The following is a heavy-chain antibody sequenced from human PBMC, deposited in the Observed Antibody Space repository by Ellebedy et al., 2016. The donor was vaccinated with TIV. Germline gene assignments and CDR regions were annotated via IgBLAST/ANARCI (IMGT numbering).Heavy chain of an antibody. D-gene: IGHD3-10*01. CDR1: GFTFSSYS. J-gene: IGHJ3*02. CDR2: ISSSSSYI. Sequence: GGSLRLSXAASGFTFSSYSMNWVRQAPGKGLEWVSSISSSSSYIYYADSVKGRFTISRDNAKNSLYLQMNSLRAEDTAVYYCARDNRGAISFDAFDIWGQGTMVTVSS. CDR3: ARDNRGAISFDAFDI. V-gene: IGHV3-21*01.